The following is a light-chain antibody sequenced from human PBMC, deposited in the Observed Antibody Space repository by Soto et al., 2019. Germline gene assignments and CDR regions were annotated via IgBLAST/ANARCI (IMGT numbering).Light chain of an antibody. CDR2: EVS. Sequence: QSALTQPASVSGSPGQSITISCTGSSSDVGYSDYVSWFQQHPGKAPKLMIYEVSGRPSGVSNRFSGSKSGNTASLTISGLQAEDEADYYCTSSTAGTVLFVFGTGTKLTVL. CDR3: TSSTAGTVLFV. J-gene: IGLJ1*01. CDR1: SSDVGYSDY. V-gene: IGLV2-14*03.